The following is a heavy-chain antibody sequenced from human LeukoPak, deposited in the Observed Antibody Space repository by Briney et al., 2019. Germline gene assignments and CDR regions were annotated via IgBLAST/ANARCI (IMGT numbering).Heavy chain of an antibody. V-gene: IGHV3-30*04. CDR1: GFTFSSYA. CDR2: ISYDGSNK. J-gene: IGHJ4*02. Sequence: GGSLRLSCAASGFTFSSYAMHWVRQAPGKGLEWVAVISYDGSNKYYADSVKGRFTISRDNSKNTLYLQMNSLRAEDTAVYYCARDRSSGYYYGGGPAGYWGQGTLVTVSS. CDR3: ARDRSSGYYYGGGPAGY. D-gene: IGHD3-22*01.